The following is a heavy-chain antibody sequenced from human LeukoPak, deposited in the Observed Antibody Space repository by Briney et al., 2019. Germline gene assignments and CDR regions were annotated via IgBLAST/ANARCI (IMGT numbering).Heavy chain of an antibody. V-gene: IGHV4-39*01. Sequence: SETLSFTCTVSSGSISSSNRYRGWIRQPPEKGLEWIGTIYYTGSTYYSPSLRSRVTISVDTSKNQFSLKLSSVTAADTAVYYCARIYGITTSCFDYWGQGTLVTVSS. J-gene: IGHJ4*02. CDR1: SGSISSSNRY. CDR3: ARIYGITTSCFDY. D-gene: IGHD5-12*01. CDR2: IYYTGST.